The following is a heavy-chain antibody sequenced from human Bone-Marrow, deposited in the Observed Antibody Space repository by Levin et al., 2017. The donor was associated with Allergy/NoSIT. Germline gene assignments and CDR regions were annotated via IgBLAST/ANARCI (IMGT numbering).Heavy chain of an antibody. CDR3: ARPFTYYYDTSGHNSFDY. J-gene: IGHJ4*02. Sequence: LSLTCAASEFIFRSCAMHWVRQTPGKGLEWVAFISHDGSNKGYSASVKGRFTISRDNSNNTLYLQMSSLSSEDSAVYFCARPFTYYYDTSGHNSFDYWGQGTLVTVSS. CDR2: ISHDGSNK. CDR1: EFIFRSCA. V-gene: IGHV3-30*04. D-gene: IGHD3-22*01.